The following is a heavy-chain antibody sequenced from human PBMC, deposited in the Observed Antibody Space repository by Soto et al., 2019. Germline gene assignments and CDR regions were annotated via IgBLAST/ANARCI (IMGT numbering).Heavy chain of an antibody. CDR2: ISGSGGST. CDR3: AKPPRYCSGGSCYRYYFDY. V-gene: IGHV3-23*01. J-gene: IGHJ4*02. D-gene: IGHD2-15*01. CDR1: GFTFSSYA. Sequence: PGGSLRLSCAASGFTFSSYAMSWVRQAPGKGLEWVSAISGSGGSTYYADSVKGRFTISRDNSKNTLYLQMNSLRAEDTAVYYCAKPPRYCSGGSCYRYYFDYWGQGTLVTVSS.